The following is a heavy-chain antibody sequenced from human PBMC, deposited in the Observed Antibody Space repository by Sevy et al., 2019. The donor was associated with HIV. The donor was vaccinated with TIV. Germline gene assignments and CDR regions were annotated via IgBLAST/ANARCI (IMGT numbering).Heavy chain of an antibody. CDR2: IYIGHDT. CDR3: ARGKHVSDYYGSFDY. J-gene: IGHJ4*02. CDR1: GLSVSDNF. Sequence: GGSLRLSCAASGLSVSDNFMSWVRQAPGKGLEWVSDIYIGHDTYYANSVKGRFTISRDNADNTLYLQMNSLRVEDTAVYYCARGKHVSDYYGSFDYWGQGTLVTVSS. V-gene: IGHV3-53*01. D-gene: IGHD3-3*01.